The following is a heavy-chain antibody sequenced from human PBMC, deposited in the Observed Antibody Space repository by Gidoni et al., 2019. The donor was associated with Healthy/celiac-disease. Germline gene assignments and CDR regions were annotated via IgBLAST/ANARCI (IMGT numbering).Heavy chain of an antibody. CDR1: GFTFSKAW. D-gene: IGHD4-17*01. CDR2: IKRKTDGGTT. CDR3: TTDLLDYGDHIDI. Sequence: DVQLVDSGGCLVKPGGSLRLSCAASGFTFSKAWMNWVRQAPGKGLEWGGRIKRKTDGGTTDYAEPVKGRFTISRDDAKNTRYLQMNSLKNEETAVYYCTTDLLDYGDHIDIWGQGKMVTVSS. J-gene: IGHJ3*02. V-gene: IGHV3-15*07.